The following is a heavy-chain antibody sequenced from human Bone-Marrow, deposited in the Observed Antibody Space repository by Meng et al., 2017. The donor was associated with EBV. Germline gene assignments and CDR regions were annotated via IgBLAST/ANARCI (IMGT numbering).Heavy chain of an antibody. CDR2: LIPMSDAP. D-gene: IGHD3-10*01. Sequence: VQLVQAGGEVKKPGSSVKVSCKTSGGTFRGDAISWVRQAPGQGLEWMGGLIPMSDAPHYAQKFQGRVTITADESTSTHYMDLSGLRSEDTAVYYCASESGRGFTPDYWGQGTLVTVSS. CDR3: ASESGRGFTPDY. V-gene: IGHV1-69*01. CDR1: GGTFRGDA. J-gene: IGHJ4*02.